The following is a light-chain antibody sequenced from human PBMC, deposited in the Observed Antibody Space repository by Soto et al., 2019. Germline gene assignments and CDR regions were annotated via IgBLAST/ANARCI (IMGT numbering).Light chain of an antibody. J-gene: IGKJ1*01. CDR3: QHYNSYSEA. CDR2: KAS. CDR1: QTISSW. Sequence: DIQMTQSPSTLSGSVGDRVTITCRASQTISSWLAWYQQKPGKAPKLLIYKASTLKSVVPSRFNGSGSGTEFTLTISSLQPDDFATYYFQHYNSYSEAFGQGTKVELK. V-gene: IGKV1-5*03.